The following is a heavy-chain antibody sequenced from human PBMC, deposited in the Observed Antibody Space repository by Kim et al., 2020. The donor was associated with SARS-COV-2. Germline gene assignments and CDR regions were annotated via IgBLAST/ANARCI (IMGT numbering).Heavy chain of an antibody. Sequence: ASVKVSCKASGYTFTGYYIHWVRQAPGQGLDWMGRINPNSGVTNYAQKFQGRVTMTRDTSISTAYMELSRLRSDDTAVYYCARTRYQLLDFGFWGQGTLVTVSS. CDR1: GYTFTGYY. D-gene: IGHD2-2*01. J-gene: IGHJ4*02. CDR2: INPNSGVT. V-gene: IGHV1-2*06. CDR3: ARTRYQLLDFGF.